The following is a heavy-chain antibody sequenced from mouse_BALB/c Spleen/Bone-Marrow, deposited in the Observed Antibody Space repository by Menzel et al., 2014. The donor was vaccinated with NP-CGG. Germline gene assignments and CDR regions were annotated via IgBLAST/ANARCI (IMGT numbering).Heavy chain of an antibody. D-gene: IGHD1-1*01. CDR3: AREATYYAYFDY. J-gene: IGHJ2*01. V-gene: IGHV1-4*02. CDR1: GYTFTSFT. Sequence: VQLQQSAPELARPGASVKMSCKASGYTFTSFTIQWIKQRPGQGLEWIGYINPTRGYTDYNQKSKDRTTLTADKSSSTTYMQLTSLTSEDSAVYYCAREATYYAYFDYWGQGTALAVSS. CDR2: INPTRGYT.